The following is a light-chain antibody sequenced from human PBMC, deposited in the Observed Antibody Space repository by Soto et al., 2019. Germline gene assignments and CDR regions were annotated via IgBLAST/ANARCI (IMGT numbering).Light chain of an antibody. Sequence: QSVLTQPASVSGSPGQSITISCTGSVSDVGNFGPVSWYQQHPGQVPKLIIYKGNRRPSGVSSRFSGSKSGNTASLTISGLQAEDEADYYCCSYVGARTYVFGTGTKVTVL. V-gene: IGLV2-23*01. CDR2: KGN. CDR1: VSDVGNFGP. CDR3: CSYVGARTYV. J-gene: IGLJ1*01.